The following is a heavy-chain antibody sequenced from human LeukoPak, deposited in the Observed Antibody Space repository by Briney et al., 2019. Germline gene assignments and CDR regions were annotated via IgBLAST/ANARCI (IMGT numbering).Heavy chain of an antibody. V-gene: IGHV4-34*01. D-gene: IGHD3-9*01. Sequence: PETPSLTCAVYGGSFSGYYCSWSPQPPGKGLGWIGEINHSGSTNYNPSLKSRVTISVDTSKNQYSLKLSSVTAADTAVYYCARRLRYFDWLPAAYYFDYWGQGTLVTVSS. J-gene: IGHJ4*02. CDR2: INHSGST. CDR1: GGSFSGYY. CDR3: ARRLRYFDWLPAAYYFDY.